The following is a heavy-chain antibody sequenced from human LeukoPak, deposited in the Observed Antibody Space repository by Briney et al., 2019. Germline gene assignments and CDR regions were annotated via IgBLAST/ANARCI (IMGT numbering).Heavy chain of an antibody. D-gene: IGHD5-18*01. J-gene: IGHJ1*01. CDR2: ISNSGTAI. Sequence: GGSLRLSCAASGFTFSSYEMNWVRQAPGKGLEWVSYISNSGTAIYYADSVKGRFTISRDNAKSSLYLQMNGLRAEDTAVYYCARAGYSMDTEYFQHWGQGTLVTVSS. CDR3: ARAGYSMDTEYFQH. V-gene: IGHV3-48*03. CDR1: GFTFSSYE.